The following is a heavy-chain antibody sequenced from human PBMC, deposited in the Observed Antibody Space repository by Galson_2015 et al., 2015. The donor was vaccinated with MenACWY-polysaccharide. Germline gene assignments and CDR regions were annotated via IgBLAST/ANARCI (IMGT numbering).Heavy chain of an antibody. CDR3: GRVSGHFYYYDSGDLKQGPSDM. J-gene: IGHJ3*02. Sequence: SLRLSCAASGFSFSSYTLNWVRQAPGKGLEWVSSISYSSNSRYYADSVKGRFTISRDNAGNSLYLLMNNLRAEDTAVYYCGRVSGHFYYYDSGDLKQGPSDMWGRGTMVTVSS. CDR2: ISYSSNSR. V-gene: IGHV3-21*01. CDR1: GFSFSSYT. D-gene: IGHD3-16*01.